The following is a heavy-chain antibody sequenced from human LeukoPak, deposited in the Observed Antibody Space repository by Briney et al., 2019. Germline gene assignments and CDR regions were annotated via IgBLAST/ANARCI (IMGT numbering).Heavy chain of an antibody. CDR3: AKDSPKTRSSWYSFDY. D-gene: IGHD6-13*01. CDR2: ISGSGGST. J-gene: IGHJ4*02. Sequence: GGSLRPSCAASGFTFSSYAMSWVRQAPGKGLEWVSAISGSGGSTYYADSVKGRFTISRDNSKNTLYLQMNSLRAEDTAVYYCAKDSPKTRSSWYSFDYWGQGTLVTVSS. V-gene: IGHV3-23*01. CDR1: GFTFSSYA.